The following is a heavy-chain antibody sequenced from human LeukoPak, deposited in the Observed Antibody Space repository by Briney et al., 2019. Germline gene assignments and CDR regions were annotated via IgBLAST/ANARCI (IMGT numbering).Heavy chain of an antibody. Sequence: GGSLRLSCAASGFTFSDAWMSWARQAPGNGLEWVGHIKSKADGGTTDYAAPVKGRFTISRHDSKATLYLQMNSLKTEDTAVYYCSTDSGPPSGYFDYWGQGTLVTVSS. V-gene: IGHV3-15*01. D-gene: IGHD1-26*01. CDR3: STDSGPPSGYFDY. CDR2: IKSKADGGTT. CDR1: GFTFSDAW. J-gene: IGHJ4*02.